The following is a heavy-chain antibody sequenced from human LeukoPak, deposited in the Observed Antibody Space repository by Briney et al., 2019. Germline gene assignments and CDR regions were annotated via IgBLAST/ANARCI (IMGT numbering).Heavy chain of an antibody. CDR2: IIPSFGPA. CDR1: GGTFSRFA. V-gene: IGHV1-69*13. J-gene: IGHJ2*01. D-gene: IGHD3-10*01. Sequence: SVKVSCKTSGGTFSRFAISWVRQAPGQGLEWMGGIIPSFGPANYAQKFQGRVTITADESTSTAYMELSSLRSEDTALYYCAKSTYYYGSGEGSNYWYFDLWGRGTLVTVSS. CDR3: AKSTYYYGSGEGSNYWYFDL.